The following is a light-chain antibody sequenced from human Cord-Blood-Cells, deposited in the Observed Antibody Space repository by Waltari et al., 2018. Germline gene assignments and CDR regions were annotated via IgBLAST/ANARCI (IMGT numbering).Light chain of an antibody. CDR2: LNSDGSH. J-gene: IGLJ3*02. V-gene: IGLV4-69*01. CDR1: SGHSSYA. CDR3: QTWGTGIRV. Sequence: QLVLTQSPSASASLGASVKLTCTPSSGHSSYAIAWHQQQPEKGPRYLMKLNSDGSHSKGDGIPARFSGSSSGAERYLTISSLQSEDEADYYCQTWGTGIRVFGGGTKLTVL.